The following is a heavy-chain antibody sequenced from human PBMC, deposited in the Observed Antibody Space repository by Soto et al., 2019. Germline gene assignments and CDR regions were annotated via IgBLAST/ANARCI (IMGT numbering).Heavy chain of an antibody. J-gene: IGHJ6*02. CDR2: IYYSGST. CDR1: GGSISSSSYY. CDR3: ARVYYDFWSGYYRRLDGDYYYGMDV. D-gene: IGHD3-3*01. V-gene: IGHV4-39*01. Sequence: ASETLSLTCTVSGGSISSSSYYWGWIRQPPGKGLEWIGSIYYSGSTYYNPSLKSRVTISVDTSKNQFSLKLSSVTAADTAVYYCARVYYDFWSGYYRRLDGDYYYGMDVWGQGTTVT.